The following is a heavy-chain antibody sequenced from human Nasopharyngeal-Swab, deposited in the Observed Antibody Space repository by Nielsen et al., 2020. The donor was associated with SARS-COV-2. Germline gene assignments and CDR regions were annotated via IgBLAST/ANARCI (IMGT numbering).Heavy chain of an antibody. V-gene: IGHV3-23*01. CDR2: FTVGGGT. CDR3: AKPAVRATTYYFDY. Sequence: GESLKISCATSGFTFSSYAMTWVRQAPGKGLEWVSTFTVGGGTYYADSVKGRFTVSRDNSKNTLYLQMNSLRAEDTAVYYCAKPAVRATTYYFDYWGQGTLVTVSS. J-gene: IGHJ4*02. CDR1: GFTFSSYA. D-gene: IGHD1-26*01.